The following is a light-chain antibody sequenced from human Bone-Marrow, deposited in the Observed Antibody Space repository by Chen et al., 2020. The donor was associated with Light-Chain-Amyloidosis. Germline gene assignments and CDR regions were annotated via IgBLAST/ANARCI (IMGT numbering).Light chain of an antibody. Sequence: QSALTQPASVSGSPGQSITISCTGTSSDVGGYNYVSWYQQHPGKAPKLMIYDVSNRPSGVSNRFSGSESGNTASLTISGLQAEDEAYYYCSSYTSSSTVVFGGGTKLTVL. CDR1: SSDVGGYNY. V-gene: IGLV2-14*01. CDR3: SSYTSSSTVV. CDR2: DVS. J-gene: IGLJ2*01.